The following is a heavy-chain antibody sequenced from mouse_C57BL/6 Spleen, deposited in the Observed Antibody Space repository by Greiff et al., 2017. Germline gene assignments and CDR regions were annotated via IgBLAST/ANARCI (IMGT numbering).Heavy chain of an antibody. V-gene: IGHV14-1*01. CDR2: IDPEDGDT. J-gene: IGHJ2*01. Sequence: VQLQQSGAELVRPGASVKLSCTASGFNIKDYYMHWVKQRPEQGLEWIGRIDPEDGDTEYAPKFQGKATMTADTSSNTAYLQLSRLTSEDTAVYYCTTGDYDGSSLDYWGQGTTLTVSS. CDR3: TTGDYDGSSLDY. CDR1: GFNIKDYY. D-gene: IGHD1-1*01.